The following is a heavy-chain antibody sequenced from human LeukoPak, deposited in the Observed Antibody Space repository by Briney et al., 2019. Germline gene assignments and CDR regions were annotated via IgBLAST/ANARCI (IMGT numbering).Heavy chain of an antibody. CDR3: VGMIVVDIGYFQH. D-gene: IGHD3-22*01. J-gene: IGHJ1*01. V-gene: IGHV3-23*01. CDR1: GFTFYIYA. Sequence: GGSLRLSCAASGFTFYIYAMSWVRQAPGKGLEWISGISKSGDNTQYADSVKGRFTISRDNSKNTLYLQMNSLRAEDTAVYYCVGMIVVDIGYFQHWGQGTLVTVSS. CDR2: ISKSGDNT.